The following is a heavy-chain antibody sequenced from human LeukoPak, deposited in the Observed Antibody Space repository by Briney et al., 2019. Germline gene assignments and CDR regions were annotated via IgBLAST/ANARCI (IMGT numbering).Heavy chain of an antibody. CDR3: ATGPTSDY. V-gene: IGHV3-23*01. Sequence: GGTLRLSCAASGFIFSNNGMSWVRQAPGRGLEWVSSIRGSAGNAYYADSVKGRFTISRDNSKNTLYLQMNSLRAEDTAVYYCATGPTSDYWGQGTLVTVSS. J-gene: IGHJ4*02. CDR1: GFIFSNNG. CDR2: IRGSAGNA. D-gene: IGHD2-8*02.